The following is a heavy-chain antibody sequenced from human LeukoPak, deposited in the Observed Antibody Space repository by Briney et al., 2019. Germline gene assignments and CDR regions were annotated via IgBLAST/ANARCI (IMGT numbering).Heavy chain of an antibody. CDR2: ISYDGSNK. D-gene: IGHD1-26*01. J-gene: IGHJ3*02. V-gene: IGHV3-30*01. CDR1: GFTFSSYA. Sequence: GSLRLSCAASGFTFSSYAMHWVRQAPGKGLEWVAVISYDGSNKYYADSVKGRFTISRDNSKNTLYLQMNSLRAEDTAVYYCARDRRQWELFDAFDIWGQGTMVTGSS. CDR3: ARDRRQWELFDAFDI.